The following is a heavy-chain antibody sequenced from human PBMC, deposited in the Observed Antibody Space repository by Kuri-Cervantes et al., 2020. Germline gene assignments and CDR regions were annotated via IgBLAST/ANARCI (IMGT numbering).Heavy chain of an antibody. Sequence: SETLSLTCAVYGGSFSGYYWSWIRQPPGKGLEWIGEINHSGSTYYNPSLKSRVTISVDTSKNQFSLKLSSVTAADTAVYYCASPQLLSSTEAFDIWGQGTMVTVSS. D-gene: IGHD2-2*01. V-gene: IGHV4-34*01. CDR1: GGSFSGYY. J-gene: IGHJ3*02. CDR3: ASPQLLSSTEAFDI. CDR2: INHSGST.